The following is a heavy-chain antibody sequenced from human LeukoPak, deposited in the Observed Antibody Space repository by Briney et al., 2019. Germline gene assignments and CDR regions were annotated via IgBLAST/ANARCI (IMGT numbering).Heavy chain of an antibody. V-gene: IGHV3-11*01. J-gene: IGHJ4*02. D-gene: IGHD3-10*01. Sequence: AGGSLRLSCAASGFTFRDYYMTWIRQAPGKGLEWIAYISRSGDTLYYADSVEGRFTISRDNAKNSLYLQMNSLRAEDTAVYYCWVPQTFDYWGQGTLVTVSS. CDR1: GFTFRDYY. CDR2: ISRSGDTL. CDR3: WVPQTFDY.